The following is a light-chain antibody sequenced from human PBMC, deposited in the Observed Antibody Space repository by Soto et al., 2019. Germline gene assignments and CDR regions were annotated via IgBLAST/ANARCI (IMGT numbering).Light chain of an antibody. V-gene: IGLV2-18*01. CDR1: STDFVSYNR. J-gene: IGLJ1*01. CDR2: EAS. CDR3: SLYTSENTYV. Sequence: QSALTQPPSVSGSPGQSVTISCTGTSTDFVSYNRVSWYQQPPGTAPKLIIYEASNRPSGVPDRLSGSKSGNTASLTISGLQAADEADYYCSLYTSENTYVFGTGTQLTVL.